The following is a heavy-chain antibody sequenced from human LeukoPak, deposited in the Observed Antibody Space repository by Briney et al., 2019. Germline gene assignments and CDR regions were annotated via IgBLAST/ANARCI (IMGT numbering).Heavy chain of an antibody. V-gene: IGHV4-34*01. CDR1: GGSFSGYY. D-gene: IGHD4-17*01. Sequence: SETLSLTCAVYGGSFSGYYWSWIRQPPGKGLEWIGEINHSGSTNYNPSLKSQVTISVDTSKNQFSLKLSSVTAADTAVYYCARGRYGVYDYWGQGTLVTVSS. CDR3: ARGRYGVYDY. CDR2: INHSGST. J-gene: IGHJ4*02.